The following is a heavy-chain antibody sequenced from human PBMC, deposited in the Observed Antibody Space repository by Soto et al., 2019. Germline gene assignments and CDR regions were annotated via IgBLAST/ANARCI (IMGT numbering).Heavy chain of an antibody. V-gene: IGHV4-39*01. CDR3: ARSMQQLIQSYDY. CDR1: GGSVSSSNHY. CDR2: IYYIGST. Sequence: QLQLQESGPGLVRPSETLSLTCTVSGGSVSSSNHYWGWIRQSPGKGLEWIGSIYYIGSTYYNPSLKSRVTISVDTSKKQFSLKLSSVTAADTAVYDCARSMQQLIQSYDYWGQGTLVTVSS. D-gene: IGHD6-13*01. J-gene: IGHJ4*02.